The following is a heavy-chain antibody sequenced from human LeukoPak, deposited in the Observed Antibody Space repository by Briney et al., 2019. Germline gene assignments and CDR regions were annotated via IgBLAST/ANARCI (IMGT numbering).Heavy chain of an antibody. CDR2: INAGNGNT. J-gene: IGHJ4*02. D-gene: IGHD4-23*01. V-gene: IGHV1-3*01. Sequence: ASVKVSCKASGYTFTNYATHWVRQAPGQRLEWMGWINAGNGNTKYSQKFQGRVTITRDTSASTAYMELSSLRSEDTAVYYCATSRGTTVVEDFDYWGQGTLVTVSS. CDR3: ATSRGTTVVEDFDY. CDR1: GYTFTNYA.